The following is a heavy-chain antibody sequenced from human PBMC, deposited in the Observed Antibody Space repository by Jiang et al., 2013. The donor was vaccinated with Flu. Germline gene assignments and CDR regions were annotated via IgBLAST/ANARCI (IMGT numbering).Heavy chain of an antibody. CDR1: GGTFSSYA. J-gene: IGHJ5*02. CDR2: IIPILGIA. CDR3: ARDGDYGDNWFDP. Sequence: GAEVKKPGSSVKVSCKASGGTFSSYAISWVRQAPGQGLEWMGRIIPILGIANYAQKFQGRVTITADKSTSTAYMELSSLRSEDTAVYYCARDGDYGDNWFDPWGQGTLVTVSS. V-gene: IGHV1-69*04. D-gene: IGHD4-17*01.